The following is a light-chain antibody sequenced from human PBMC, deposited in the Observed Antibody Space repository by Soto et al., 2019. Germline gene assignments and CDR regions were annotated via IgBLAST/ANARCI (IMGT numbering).Light chain of an antibody. CDR1: QGISTW. CDR3: QQGYSFPLT. V-gene: IGKV1-12*01. J-gene: IGKJ4*01. Sequence: DIPVAQSPSSLSASLGNKGTITCRASQGISTWLAWYQQKPGKAPKSLIYPASTLHSGVPSRFSGSGSGTDFTLTISSLQPEDFATYYCQQGYSFPLTFGGGTKV. CDR2: PAS.